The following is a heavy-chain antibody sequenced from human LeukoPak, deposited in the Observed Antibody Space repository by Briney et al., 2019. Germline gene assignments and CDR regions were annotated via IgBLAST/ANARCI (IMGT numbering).Heavy chain of an antibody. CDR2: MNPNSGNT. V-gene: IGHV1-8*01. J-gene: IGHJ6*03. CDR3: ARRSSGYRGYYMDV. CDR1: GYTFTSYD. Sequence: GASVKVSCKASGYTFTSYDINWVRQATGQGLEWMGWMNPNSGNTGYAQKFQGRVTMTRNTSISTAYMELSSLRSEDTAVYYCARRSSGYRGYYMDVWGKGTTVTISS. D-gene: IGHD5-12*01.